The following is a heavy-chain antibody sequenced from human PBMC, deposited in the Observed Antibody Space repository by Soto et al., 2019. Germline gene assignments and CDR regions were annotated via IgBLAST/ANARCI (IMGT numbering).Heavy chain of an antibody. D-gene: IGHD5-12*01. CDR1: GGSISSGGYY. V-gene: IGHV4-31*03. CDR3: AIVRRCGYPRYGMAV. J-gene: IGHJ6*02. CDR2: IYYSGST. Sequence: SEKLSLTCTVSGGSISSGGYYWSWIRQHPGKGLEWIGYIYYSGSTYYNPSLKSRVTISVDTSKNQFSLKLSSVTAADTAVYYCAIVRRCGYPRYGMAVWAQGTTVPVS.